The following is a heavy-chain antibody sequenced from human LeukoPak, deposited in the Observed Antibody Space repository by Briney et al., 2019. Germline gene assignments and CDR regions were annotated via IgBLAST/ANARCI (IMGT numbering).Heavy chain of an antibody. CDR3: TRSSGWWSLDY. V-gene: IGHV4-4*02. J-gene: IGHJ4*02. CDR2: ISHVGST. D-gene: IGHD6-13*01. Sequence: SETLSLTCTVSGDSISNGNWWNWVRLPPGKGLDWIGEISHVGSTKYSPSLKYRVTISKDNSKNQFSLKLNSVTAADTATYYCTRSSGWWSLDYWGQGALVTVSS. CDR1: GDSISNGNW.